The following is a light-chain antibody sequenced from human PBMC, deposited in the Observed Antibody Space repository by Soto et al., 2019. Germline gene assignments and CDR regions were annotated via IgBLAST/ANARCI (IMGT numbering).Light chain of an antibody. CDR1: SSDVGSYNR. Sequence: QSVLTQPPSVSGSLGQSVTISCTGTSSDVGSYNRVSWYQQHPGKAPKLVIYEVNKRPAGVSKRFSGSKSGDTASLTISGLQAEDEADYYCSSYAGAITFYVFGTGTKVTVL. J-gene: IGLJ1*01. CDR2: EVN. V-gene: IGLV2-23*02. CDR3: SSYAGAITFYV.